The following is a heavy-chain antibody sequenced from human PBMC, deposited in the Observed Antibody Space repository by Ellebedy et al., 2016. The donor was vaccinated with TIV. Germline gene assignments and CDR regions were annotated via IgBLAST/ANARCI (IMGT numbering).Heavy chain of an antibody. D-gene: IGHD3-16*02. CDR3: ASTGLTTYDYVWGSYRYDF. V-gene: IGHV4-34*01. CDR1: GGGSFSGVH. CDR2: INHRGET. J-gene: IGHJ4*02. Sequence: SETLSLTXGAKGGGSFSGVHWPWIRQSPGKGLEWIGDINHRGETNYNASLKSRLTMSIDTSNNQFSLKLTSVTAADTAVYYCASTGLTTYDYVWGSYRYDFWGQGILVTVPS.